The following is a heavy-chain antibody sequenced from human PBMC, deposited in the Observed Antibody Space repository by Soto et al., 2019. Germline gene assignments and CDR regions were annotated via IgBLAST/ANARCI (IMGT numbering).Heavy chain of an antibody. CDR1: GGSISCGGYY. CDR3: ARGHYDFWSGYFATIDY. Sequence: SETLSLTCTVSGGSISCGGYYWSWIRQHPGKGLEWIGYIYYSGSTNYNPSLKSRVTISADTSKNQFSLKLSSVTAADTAMYYCARGHYDFWSGYFATIDYWGQGTLVTVSS. CDR2: IYYSGST. J-gene: IGHJ4*02. D-gene: IGHD3-3*01. V-gene: IGHV4-31*02.